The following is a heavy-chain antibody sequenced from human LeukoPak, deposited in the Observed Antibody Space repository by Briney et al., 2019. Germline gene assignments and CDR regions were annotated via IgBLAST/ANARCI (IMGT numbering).Heavy chain of an antibody. J-gene: IGHJ4*02. Sequence: GVSQRLLCATSGFTFCTYAMKWLPVAPGRGLVCVLVFSGCGATVLYGVSVKGRFTIPRHNSKITVFLVMNSLRDEDTAVYYCATTRDDTYFNMIFDHWGQGTLVTVSS. V-gene: IGHV3-23*01. CDR2: FSGCGATV. D-gene: IGHD3-16*01. CDR1: GFTFCTYA. CDR3: ATTRDDTYFNMIFDH.